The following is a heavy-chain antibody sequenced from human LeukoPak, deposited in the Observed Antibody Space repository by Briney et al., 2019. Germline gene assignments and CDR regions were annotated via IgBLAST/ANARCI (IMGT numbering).Heavy chain of an antibody. D-gene: IGHD3-10*01. CDR2: IKQDGSEK. CDR3: ARERHYLE. CDR1: GFTFSSYW. J-gene: IGHJ4*02. Sequence: PGGALRLSCAASGFTFSSYWMTWVRQAPGKELEWVANIKQDGSEKYYVDSVKGRFTIYRGNAKNSLYLQMSSLRAEDTAVYYCARERHYLEWGQGALVTVSS. V-gene: IGHV3-7*03.